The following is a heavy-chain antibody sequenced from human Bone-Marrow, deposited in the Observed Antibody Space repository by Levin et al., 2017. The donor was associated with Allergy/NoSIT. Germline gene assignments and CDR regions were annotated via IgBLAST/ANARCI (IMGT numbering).Heavy chain of an antibody. CDR2: ISSSSSYI. CDR3: ASRGWLASQGHAFDI. J-gene: IGHJ3*02. D-gene: IGHD6-19*01. V-gene: IGHV3-21*01. Sequence: GESLKISCAASGFTFSSYSMNWVRQAPGKGLEWVSSISSSSSYIYYADSVKGRFTISRDNAKNSLYLQMNSLRAEDTAVYYCASRGWLASQGHAFDIWDQGTMVTVSS. CDR1: GFTFSSYS.